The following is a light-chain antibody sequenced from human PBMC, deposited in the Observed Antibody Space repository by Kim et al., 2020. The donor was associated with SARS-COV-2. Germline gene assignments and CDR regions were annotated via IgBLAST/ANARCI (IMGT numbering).Light chain of an antibody. CDR3: QAWDSSLRV. CDR1: KLGDKY. J-gene: IGLJ3*02. V-gene: IGLV3-1*01. Sequence: SYELTQPPSVSVSPGQTASITCSGDKLGDKYAYWYQQKPGQSPVLVIYQDSKRPSGIPERFSGSNSGNTATLTISGTQAMDEADYYCQAWDSSLRVFGGG. CDR2: QDS.